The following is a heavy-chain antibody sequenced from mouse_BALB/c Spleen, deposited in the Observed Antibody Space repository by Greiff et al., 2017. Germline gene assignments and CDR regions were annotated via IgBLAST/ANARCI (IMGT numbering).Heavy chain of an antibody. Sequence: VQLKQSGAELVRPGALVKLSCKASGFNIKDYYMPWVKQRPEQGLEWIGWIDPENGNTISDPKFQGKASITADTSSNAAYLQLSSLTSEDTAVYYCAVYGNYGAMDYWGQGTSVTVSS. CDR2: IDPENGNT. CDR1: GFNIKDYY. D-gene: IGHD2-1*01. V-gene: IGHV14-1*02. CDR3: AVYGNYGAMDY. J-gene: IGHJ4*01.